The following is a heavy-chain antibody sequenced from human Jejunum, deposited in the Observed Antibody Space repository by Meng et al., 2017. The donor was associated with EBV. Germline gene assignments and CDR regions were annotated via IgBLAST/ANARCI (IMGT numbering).Heavy chain of an antibody. CDR3: ATSMSGYSYGYS. CDR1: GASISSSHW. Sequence: VRVRESGPGLVQPSGTLSLTCAVSGASISSSHWWSWVRQAPGEGLEWIGEIYYTGRTNYNPSLKSRVSMSIDKSKNQFSLNLNSVTVADTAVYYCATSMSGYSYGYSWGQGTLVTVSS. J-gene: IGHJ5*02. D-gene: IGHD5-12*01. V-gene: IGHV4-4*02. CDR2: IYYTGRT.